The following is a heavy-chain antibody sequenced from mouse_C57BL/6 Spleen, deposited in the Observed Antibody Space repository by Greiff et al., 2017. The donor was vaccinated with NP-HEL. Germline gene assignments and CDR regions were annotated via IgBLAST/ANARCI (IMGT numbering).Heavy chain of an antibody. CDR2: ISYDGSN. Sequence: EVQRVESGPGLVKPSQSLSLTCSVTGYSITSGYYWNWIRQFPGNKLEWMGYISYDGSNNYNPSLKNRISITRDTSKNQFFLKLNSVTTEDTATYYCAREAARGFDYWGQGTTLTVSS. J-gene: IGHJ2*01. CDR1: GYSITSGYY. V-gene: IGHV3-6*01. CDR3: AREAARGFDY.